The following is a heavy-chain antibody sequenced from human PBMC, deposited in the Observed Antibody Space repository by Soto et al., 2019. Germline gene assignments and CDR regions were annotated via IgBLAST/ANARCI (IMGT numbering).Heavy chain of an antibody. CDR3: TREEAYYDILTGYQTTRVLDY. V-gene: IGHV3-49*03. CDR2: IRSKAYGGTT. J-gene: IGHJ4*02. CDR1: GFTFGDYA. D-gene: IGHD3-9*01. Sequence: GSLRLSCTASGFTFGDYAMSWFRQAPGKGLEWVGFIRSKAYGGTTEYAASVKGRFTISRDDSKSIAYLQMNSLKTEDTAVYYCTREEAYYDILTGYQTTRVLDYWGQGTLVTVPS.